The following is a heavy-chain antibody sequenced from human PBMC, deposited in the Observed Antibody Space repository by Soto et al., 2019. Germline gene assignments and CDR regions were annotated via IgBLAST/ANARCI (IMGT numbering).Heavy chain of an antibody. CDR2: IYYSVST. CDR1: GGSISSSSYY. D-gene: IGHD4-4*01. J-gene: IGHJ6*02. Sequence: PSGTLSLTCPVSGGSISSSSYYWGGIRPPPGKGLEWIGSIYYSVSTYYNPSLKSRVTISVDTSKNQFSLKLSSVTAADTAVYYCARDDYSIGMDGWGQGTTVTVFS. CDR3: ARDDYSIGMDG. V-gene: IGHV4-39*02.